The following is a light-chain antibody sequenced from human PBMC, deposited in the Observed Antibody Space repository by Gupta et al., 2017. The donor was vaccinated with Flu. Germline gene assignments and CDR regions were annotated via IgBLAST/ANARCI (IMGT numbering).Light chain of an antibody. J-gene: IGKJ2*03. Sequence: EIVMTQSPATLSVSPGERATLACRARQSVSSNLAWYQQKPGQAPRLLIYVASTRATGSKARCSGSGGGTEFTLTIISRQTEDFEVYSCKQENNWPPTDGFGQGTKLEIK. CDR2: VAS. CDR1: QSVSSN. V-gene: IGKV3-15*01. CDR3: KQENNWPPTDG.